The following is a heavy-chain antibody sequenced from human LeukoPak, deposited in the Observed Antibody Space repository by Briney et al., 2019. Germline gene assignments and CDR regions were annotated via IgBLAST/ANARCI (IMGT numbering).Heavy chain of an antibody. Sequence: GSSVKVSCKASGGTFSSYAISWVRQAPGQGLEWMGGIIPIFGTANYAQKFQGRVTITADESTSTAYMELSSLRSEDTAMYYCAREQPSSGPHSSGYYLADYWGQGTLVTVSS. V-gene: IGHV1-69*01. J-gene: IGHJ4*02. CDR3: AREQPSSGPHSSGYYLADY. CDR1: GGTFSSYA. D-gene: IGHD3-22*01. CDR2: IIPIFGTA.